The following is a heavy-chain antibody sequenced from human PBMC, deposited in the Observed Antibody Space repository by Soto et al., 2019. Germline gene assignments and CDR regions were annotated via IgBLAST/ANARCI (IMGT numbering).Heavy chain of an antibody. D-gene: IGHD6-13*01. V-gene: IGHV3-23*01. CDR2: ISGSGGST. CDR3: AKDPHSSSWYYYYGMDV. J-gene: IGHJ6*02. CDR1: GFTFSSYA. Sequence: EVQLLESGGGLVQPGGSLRLSCAASGFTFSSYAMSWVRQAPGKGLELVSAISGSGGSTYYADSVKGRFTISRDNSKNKLYLKMNSLRAEDTAVYYCAKDPHSSSWYYYYGMDVWGQGTTVTVSS.